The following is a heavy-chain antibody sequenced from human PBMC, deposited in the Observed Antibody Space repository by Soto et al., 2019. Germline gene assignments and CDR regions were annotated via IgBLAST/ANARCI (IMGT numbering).Heavy chain of an antibody. CDR1: GLRLSDYW. V-gene: IGHV3-7*03. CDR3: ASDKFNGNYYVRGVTYYFEY. CDR2: IKQDEREK. J-gene: IGHJ4*02. Sequence: GGSLRLSCTTSGLRLSDYWMSWVRQAPGKGLEWVANIKQDEREKNYVDSVKGRFTISRDNAKNSLYLQMDSLRAEDTAVYYCASDKFNGNYYVRGVTYYFEYWGQGTLVTVSS. D-gene: IGHD3-10*02.